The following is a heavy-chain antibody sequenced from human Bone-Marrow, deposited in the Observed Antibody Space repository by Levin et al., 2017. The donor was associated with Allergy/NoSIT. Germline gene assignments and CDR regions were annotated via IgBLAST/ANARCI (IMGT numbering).Heavy chain of an antibody. CDR1: GFTFSNAW. V-gene: IGHV3-15*01. J-gene: IGHJ5*02. CDR3: TTGHCRTSSCS. Sequence: LSLTCAASGFTFSNAWMSWVRQAPGKGLEWVGRIKSETDGGTPDYATPVKGRFTISRDDSESALFLQMNSLKTEDTAVYYCTTGHCRTSSCSWGQGTLVTVSS. D-gene: IGHD2-2*01. CDR2: IKSETDGGTP.